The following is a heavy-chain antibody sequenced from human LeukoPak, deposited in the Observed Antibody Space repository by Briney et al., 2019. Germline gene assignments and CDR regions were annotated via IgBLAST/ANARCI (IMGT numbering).Heavy chain of an antibody. J-gene: IGHJ6*04. V-gene: IGHV4-34*01. CDR3: ARAGGDYVGSVLPYYYYGMDV. Sequence: PSETLSLTCAVYGGSFSGYYWSWIRQPPGKGLEWIGEINHSGSTNYNPSLKSRVTISVDTSKNQFSLKLSSVTAADTAVYYCARAGGDYVGSVLPYYYYGMDVWGKGTTVTVSS. D-gene: IGHD4-23*01. CDR2: INHSGST. CDR1: GGSFSGYY.